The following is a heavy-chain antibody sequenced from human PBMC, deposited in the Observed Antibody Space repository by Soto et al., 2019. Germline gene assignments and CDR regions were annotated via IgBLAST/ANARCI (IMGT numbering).Heavy chain of an antibody. Sequence: SVKVSCKASGGTFSSYTISWVRQAPGQGLEWMGRIIPILGIANYAQKFQGRVTITADKSTSTAYMELSSLRSEDTAVYYCARAIFGVVSPKPFDYWGQGTLVTVSS. CDR2: IIPILGIA. J-gene: IGHJ4*02. CDR3: ARAIFGVVSPKPFDY. V-gene: IGHV1-69*02. CDR1: GGTFSSYT. D-gene: IGHD3-3*01.